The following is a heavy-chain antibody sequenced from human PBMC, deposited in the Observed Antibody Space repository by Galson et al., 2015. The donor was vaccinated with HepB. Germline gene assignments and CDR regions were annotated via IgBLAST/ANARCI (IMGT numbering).Heavy chain of an antibody. CDR3: ARRYVMMAFGGPIVSDYGMDV. Sequence: SLRLSCAASRFTVSTNHMNWVRQAPGEGLEWVSIIYSSGSTYYADSVRGRFTISRDKSENTVHLQMNSLRPDDTGVYYCARRYVMMAFGGPIVSDYGMDVWGQGTTVTVSS. CDR1: RFTVSTNH. CDR2: IYSSGST. J-gene: IGHJ6*02. D-gene: IGHD3-16*02. V-gene: IGHV3-66*02.